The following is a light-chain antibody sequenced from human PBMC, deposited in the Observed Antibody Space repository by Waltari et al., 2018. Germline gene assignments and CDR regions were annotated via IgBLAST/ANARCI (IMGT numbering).Light chain of an antibody. J-gene: IGLJ2*01. CDR1: NSDVGAYYR. Sequence: QSALTQPPSVSGCPGQSVTISCTGSNSDVGAYYRVSWYQQAPGTAPKVVIYEVSNRPSGVPDRFSGSKSGNTASLTISGLQAEDEADYYCASYTPSSALVFGGGTKVTVL. CDR2: EVS. CDR3: ASYTPSSALV. V-gene: IGLV2-18*02.